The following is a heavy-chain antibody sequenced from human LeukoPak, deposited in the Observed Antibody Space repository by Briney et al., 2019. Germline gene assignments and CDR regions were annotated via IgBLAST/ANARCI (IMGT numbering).Heavy chain of an antibody. Sequence: GASVKVSCKASGYTFTGYYMHWVRQAPGQGLEWMGWINPNSGGTNYAQKFQGWVTMTRDTSISTAYMELSRLRSDDTAVYYCARVGGYSNPLGMDVWGQGTTVTVSS. D-gene: IGHD4-11*01. J-gene: IGHJ6*02. CDR2: INPNSGGT. V-gene: IGHV1-2*04. CDR1: GYTFTGYY. CDR3: ARVGGYSNPLGMDV.